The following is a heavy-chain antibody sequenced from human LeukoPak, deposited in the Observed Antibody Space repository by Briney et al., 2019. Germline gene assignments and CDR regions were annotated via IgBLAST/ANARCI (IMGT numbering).Heavy chain of an antibody. J-gene: IGHJ6*03. V-gene: IGHV3-30*04. Sequence: GGSLRLSCAASGFTFVTYVIHWVRQAPGKALEWVAVISQTGTIETYADSVQGRFTISRDNSKNTVYLQMTSLKTEDTAVYYCARDRAVALPTYYYYMDVWGKGTTVTVSS. CDR3: ARDRAVALPTYYYYMDV. CDR1: GFTFVTYV. D-gene: IGHD2-15*01. CDR2: ISQTGTIE.